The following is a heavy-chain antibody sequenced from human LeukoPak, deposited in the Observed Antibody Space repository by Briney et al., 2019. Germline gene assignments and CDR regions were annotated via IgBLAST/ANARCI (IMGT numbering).Heavy chain of an antibody. V-gene: IGHV3-30*02. CDR3: ARGDSSTSCLDY. D-gene: IGHD2-2*01. J-gene: IGHJ4*02. Sequence: GGSLRLSRAASGFTFSSYGMHWVRQAPGKGLEWVAFIRYDGSNKYYADSVKGRFTISRDNSKNTLYLQMNSLRAEDTAVYYCARGDSSTSCLDYWGQGTLVTVSS. CDR1: GFTFSSYG. CDR2: IRYDGSNK.